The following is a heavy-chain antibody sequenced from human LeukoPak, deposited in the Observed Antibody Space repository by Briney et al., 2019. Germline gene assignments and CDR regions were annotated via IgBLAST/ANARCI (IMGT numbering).Heavy chain of an antibody. CDR1: GFTFSSYA. D-gene: IGHD3-3*01. V-gene: IGHV3-30-3*01. CDR3: ARNGVVIPWDAFDI. J-gene: IGHJ3*02. CDR2: ISYDGSNK. Sequence: GGSLRLSCAASGFTFSSYAMHWVRQAPGKGLEWVAVISYDGSNKYYADSVKGRFTISRDNSKNTLYLQMNSLRAEDAAVYYCARNGVVIPWDAFDIWGQGTMVTVSS.